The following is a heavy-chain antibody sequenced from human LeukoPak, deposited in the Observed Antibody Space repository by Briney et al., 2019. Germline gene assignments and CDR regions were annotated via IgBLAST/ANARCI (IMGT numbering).Heavy chain of an antibody. CDR3: ARGWEVDRDGAFDV. D-gene: IGHD1-26*01. Sequence: ASVKVSCKASGYTFTSLDINWVRQATGQGLEWMGWMNPNSGSTGYAQKFQGRVTMTRDTSVDPAYMELNSLISEDTAMYYCARGWEVDRDGAFDVWGQGTMVTVSP. CDR2: MNPNSGST. J-gene: IGHJ3*01. CDR1: GYTFTSLD. V-gene: IGHV1-8*01.